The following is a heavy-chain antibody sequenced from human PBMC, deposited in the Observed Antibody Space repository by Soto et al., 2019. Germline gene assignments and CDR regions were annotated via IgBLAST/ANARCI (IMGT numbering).Heavy chain of an antibody. CDR3: ARAPDKYYFDS. V-gene: IGHV4-34*01. J-gene: IGHJ4*02. CDR2: IDHSGST. CDR1: GGSFNGYY. Sequence: SETLSLTCAVYGGSFNGYYWTWIRQPPGKGPEWIGDIDHSGSTNYNPSLKSRVTISVDTSKNQFPLKVRSVTAADMAVFYCARAPDKYYFDSWGQGTQVTVSS.